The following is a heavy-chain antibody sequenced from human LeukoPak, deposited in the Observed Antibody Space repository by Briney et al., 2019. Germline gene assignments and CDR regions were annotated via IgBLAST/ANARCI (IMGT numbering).Heavy chain of an antibody. CDR3: ATDAQSPGWLVVPAAPLRY. Sequence: AVTVSFTSSGGTFTSYAISWVRQAPGQGLEWMGRIIPILGIANYAQKFQGRVTITADKSTSTAYMELSSLRSEDTAVYYCATDAQSPGWLVVPAAPLRYWGQGTLVTVAS. D-gene: IGHD2-2*01. V-gene: IGHV1-69*04. CDR2: IIPILGIA. CDR1: GGTFTSYA. J-gene: IGHJ4*02.